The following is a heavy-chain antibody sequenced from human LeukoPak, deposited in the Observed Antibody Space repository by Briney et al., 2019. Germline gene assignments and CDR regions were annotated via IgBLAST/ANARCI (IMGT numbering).Heavy chain of an antibody. Sequence: GGSLRLSCAASGFTFSSYGMHWVRQPPGKGLEWVGFVSYDGSKKFYADFVKGRFSISRDNSKDTLYVQMNSLGAEDTALYYCAKLGFDSSGSHSLVDYWGQGTPVTVSS. CDR1: GFTFSSYG. D-gene: IGHD3-22*01. CDR2: VSYDGSKK. CDR3: AKLGFDSSGSHSLVDY. J-gene: IGHJ4*02. V-gene: IGHV3-30*18.